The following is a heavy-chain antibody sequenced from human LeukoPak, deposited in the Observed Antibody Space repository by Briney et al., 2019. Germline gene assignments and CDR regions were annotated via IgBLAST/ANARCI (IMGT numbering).Heavy chain of an antibody. CDR2: ISAYNGNT. D-gene: IGHD3-3*01. CDR1: GYTFTGYY. CDR3: ARYFWSGFYFYMDV. V-gene: IGHV1-18*04. J-gene: IGHJ6*03. Sequence: ASVKVSCKASGYTFTGYYMHWVRQAPGQGLEWMGWISAYNGNTNYAQKLQGRVTMTTDTSTSTAYMELRSLRSDDTAVYYCARYFWSGFYFYMDVWGKGTTVTVSS.